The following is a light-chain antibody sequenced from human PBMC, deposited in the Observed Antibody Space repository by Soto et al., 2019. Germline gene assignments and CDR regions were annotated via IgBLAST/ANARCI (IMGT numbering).Light chain of an antibody. V-gene: IGKV1-9*01. CDR3: QQLNSYPLIT. J-gene: IGKJ3*01. CDR1: QGISSY. CDR2: AAS. Sequence: DIQMTQSPATLSASLGDRVTITCRASQGISSYLAWYQQKPGKAPKLLIYAASTLQSGVPSRFSGSGSGTEFALTISSLQPEDFATYYCQQLNSYPLITFGPGTKVDIK.